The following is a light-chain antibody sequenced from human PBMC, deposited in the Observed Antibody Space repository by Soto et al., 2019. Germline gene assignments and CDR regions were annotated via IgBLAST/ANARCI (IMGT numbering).Light chain of an antibody. V-gene: IGLV1-51*01. CDR3: GTWDSSLSAGV. CDR1: SSNIGNNY. J-gene: IGLJ2*01. CDR2: DNN. Sequence: QSVLTQPPSVSAAPGQKVTISCSGISSNIGNNYVSWYQPLPGTAPKLLIYDNNKRPSGIPDRFSGSKSGTSATLGITGLQTGDEADYYCGTWDSSLSAGVFGGGTKLTVL.